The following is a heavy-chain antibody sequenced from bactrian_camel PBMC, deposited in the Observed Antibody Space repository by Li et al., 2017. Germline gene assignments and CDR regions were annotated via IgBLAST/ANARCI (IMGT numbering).Heavy chain of an antibody. D-gene: IGHD5*01. CDR2: ISSTASRT. V-gene: IGHV3S40*01. CDR1: GFTSRTYD. J-gene: IGHJ4*01. Sequence: VQLVESGGDLVQPGWSLRLSCAASGFTSRTYDMAWVRQAPGKGLEWVSGISSTASRTYYKDSMKGRFAISREDAKNTLYLQMNSLNFEDSGVYYCATDLMVTTGEYTYWGQGTQVTVS. CDR3: ATDLMVTTGEYTY.